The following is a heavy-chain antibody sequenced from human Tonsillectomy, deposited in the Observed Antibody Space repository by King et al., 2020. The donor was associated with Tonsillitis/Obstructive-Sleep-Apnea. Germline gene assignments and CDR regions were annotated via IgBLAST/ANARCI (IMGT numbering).Heavy chain of an antibody. Sequence: VQLQQWGAGLLKPSETLSLTCAVYGGSFSGYYWSWIRQPPGKGLEWIGEINHSGSTNYNPSLKSRVTISVDTSKNQFSLKLSSVTAADTAVYYCARKAGGYDFWSGPSNWFDPWVQGTLVTVSS. J-gene: IGHJ5*02. V-gene: IGHV4-34*01. CDR2: INHSGST. CDR3: ARKAGGYDFWSGPSNWFDP. CDR1: GGSFSGYY. D-gene: IGHD3-3*01.